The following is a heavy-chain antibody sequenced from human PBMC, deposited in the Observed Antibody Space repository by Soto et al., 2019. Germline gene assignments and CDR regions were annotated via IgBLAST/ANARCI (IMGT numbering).Heavy chain of an antibody. CDR2: IYYSGST. J-gene: IGHJ5*02. D-gene: IGHD6-6*01. CDR1: GGSISSYY. Sequence: SETLSLTCTVSGGSISSYYWSWIRQPPGKGLEWIGYIYYSGSTNYNPSLKSRVTISVDTSKNQFSLKMSSVTAADTAVYYCARHQLDIAARTKMDWFDPWGKGTLVTVPS. CDR3: ARHQLDIAARTKMDWFDP. V-gene: IGHV4-59*08.